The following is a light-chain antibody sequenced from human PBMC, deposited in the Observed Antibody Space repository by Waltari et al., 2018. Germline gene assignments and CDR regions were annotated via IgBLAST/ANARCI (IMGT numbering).Light chain of an antibody. J-gene: IGLJ2*01. CDR3: AAWDDSLSGPV. CDR2: KGN. V-gene: IGLV1-47*01. CDR1: NSNIERNY. Sequence: QSVLTQPPSASGTAGQRVTLSCSGSNSNIERNYVYWYQQLPGTAPKLLIYKGNQRPSGVPDRFAGSKSGTSASLAISVLRSEDEGDYYCAAWDDSLSGPVVGGGTKLTVL.